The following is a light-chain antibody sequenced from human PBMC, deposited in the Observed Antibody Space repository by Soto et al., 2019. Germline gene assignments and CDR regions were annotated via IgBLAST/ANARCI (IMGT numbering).Light chain of an antibody. V-gene: IGKV3-15*01. CDR3: QQYNGWPLT. CDR1: QSVSSN. CDR2: VAS. J-gene: IGKJ4*01. Sequence: EIVMTQSPATLSVSPGERATLSCRASQSVSSNLAWYQQKPGQTPKLLIYVASTRATGIPARFSGRGSGTEFTLTISSLQSEDVAVDYCQQYNGWPLTFGGGTKVECK.